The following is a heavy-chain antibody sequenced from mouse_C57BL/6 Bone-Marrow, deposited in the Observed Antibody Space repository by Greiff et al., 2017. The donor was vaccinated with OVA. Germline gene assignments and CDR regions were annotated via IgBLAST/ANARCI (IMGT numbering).Heavy chain of an antibody. Sequence: VQLQQPGAELVKPGASVKLSCKASGYTFTSYWMHWVKQRPGQGLEWIGMIHPNSGSTNYNEKFKSKATLTVDKSSSTAYMQLSSLTSEDSAVYYCARFGVAFLWYFDVWGTGTTVTVSS. J-gene: IGHJ1*03. D-gene: IGHD1-1*02. CDR3: ARFGVAFLWYFDV. V-gene: IGHV1-64*01. CDR2: IHPNSGST. CDR1: GYTFTSYW.